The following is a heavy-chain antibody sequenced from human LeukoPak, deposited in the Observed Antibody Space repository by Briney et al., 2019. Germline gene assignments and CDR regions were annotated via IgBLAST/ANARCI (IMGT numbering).Heavy chain of an antibody. D-gene: IGHD3-10*01. CDR3: ARDRWDYDSGFWYFDL. Sequence: GGSLRLSCAASGFTVSSNYMSWVRQAPGKGLEWVSVIYSGGSTYYADSVKGRFTISRDNSKNTLYLQMNSLRAEDTAVYYCARDRWDYDSGFWYFDLWGRGTLVTVSS. CDR2: IYSGGST. CDR1: GFTVSSNY. J-gene: IGHJ2*01. V-gene: IGHV3-53*01.